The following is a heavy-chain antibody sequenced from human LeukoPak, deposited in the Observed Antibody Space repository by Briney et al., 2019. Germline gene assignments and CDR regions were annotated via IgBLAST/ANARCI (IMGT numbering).Heavy chain of an antibody. Sequence: RASVKVSCKASGGTFSSYAISWVRQAPGQGLEWMGGIIPIFGTANYAQKFQGRVTITTDESTSTAYMELSSLRSEDTAVYYCAVRKDIVVVPAALPGWFGPWGQGTLVTVSS. CDR3: AVRKDIVVVPAALPGWFGP. CDR1: GGTFSSYA. V-gene: IGHV1-69*05. J-gene: IGHJ5*02. D-gene: IGHD2-2*01. CDR2: IIPIFGTA.